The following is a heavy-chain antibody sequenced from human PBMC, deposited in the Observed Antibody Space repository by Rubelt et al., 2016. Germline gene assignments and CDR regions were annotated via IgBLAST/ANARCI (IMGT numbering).Heavy chain of an antibody. Sequence: QVQLQQWGAGLLKPSETLSLTCAVYGGSFSGYYWSWIRQPPGKGLEWIGEINHSGSTNYNPSLKSRVTISVDTSKNQFSLKLSPVTAADTAVYYCARGPSAVGQQLIRDYWGQGTLVTVSS. D-gene: IGHD6-13*01. CDR3: ARGPSAVGQQLIRDY. V-gene: IGHV4-34*01. CDR1: GGSFSGYY. J-gene: IGHJ4*02. CDR2: INHSGST.